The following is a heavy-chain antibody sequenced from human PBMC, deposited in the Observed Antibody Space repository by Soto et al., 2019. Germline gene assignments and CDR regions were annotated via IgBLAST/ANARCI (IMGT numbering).Heavy chain of an antibody. CDR2: IYYSGST. J-gene: IGHJ5*02. V-gene: IGHV4-30-4*01. CDR1: GGSISSGDYY. Sequence: SETLSLTCTVSGGSISSGDYYWSWIRQPPGKGLEWIGYIYYSGSTYYNPSLKSRVTISVDTSKNQFSLKLSSVTAADTAVYYCARVGEAATLGPWGQRTLVTVSS. D-gene: IGHD2-15*01. CDR3: ARVGEAATLGP.